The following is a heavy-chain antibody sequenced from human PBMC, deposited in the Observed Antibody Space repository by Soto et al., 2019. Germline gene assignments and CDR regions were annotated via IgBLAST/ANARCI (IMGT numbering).Heavy chain of an antibody. D-gene: IGHD6-13*01. V-gene: IGHV1-3*01. CDR2: INAGNGNT. Sequence: GASVKVSCKASGYTFTSYAMHWVRQAPGQRLEWMGWINAGNGNTKYSQKFQGRVTITRDTSVSTAYMELSSLRSEDTAVYYCARSSSSWCLRPYYFXYWGQGTLVTVSS. J-gene: IGHJ4*02. CDR1: GYTFTSYA. CDR3: ARSSSSWCLRPYYFXY.